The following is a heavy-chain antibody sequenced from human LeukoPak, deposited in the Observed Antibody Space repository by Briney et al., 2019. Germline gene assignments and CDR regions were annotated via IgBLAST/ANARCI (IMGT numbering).Heavy chain of an antibody. V-gene: IGHV4-38-2*02. CDR1: GYSISSGYH. D-gene: IGHD6-19*01. CDR3: ARVSVYSSGKAFDY. J-gene: IGHJ4*02. CDR2: IYHSGST. Sequence: PSETLSLTCTVSGYSISSGYHWGWIRQPPGKGLEWIGSIYHSGSTYYNPSLKSRVTISVDTSKNQFSLKLRSVTAADTAVYYCARVSVYSSGKAFDYWGQGTLVTVSS.